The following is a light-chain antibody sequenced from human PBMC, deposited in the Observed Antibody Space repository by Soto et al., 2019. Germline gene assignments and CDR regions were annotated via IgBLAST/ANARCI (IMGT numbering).Light chain of an antibody. CDR3: QQYCGSPRVT. J-gene: IGKJ4*01. Sequence: EIVLTQSPGTLSLSPGERATLSCRASQSVSSSYLAWYQQKPGQAPRLLIYGASSRATGIPDRFSGSGSGTDFTLTISRLEPEDFAVYYCQQYCGSPRVTFGGGTKVEIK. CDR2: GAS. CDR1: QSVSSSY. V-gene: IGKV3-20*01.